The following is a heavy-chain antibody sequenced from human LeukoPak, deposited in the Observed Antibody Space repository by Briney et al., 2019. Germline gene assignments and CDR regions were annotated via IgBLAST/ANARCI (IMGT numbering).Heavy chain of an antibody. CDR1: GYSISSGSY. J-gene: IGHJ4*02. Sequence: RPSETLSLTCTVSGYSISSGSYWGWIRQPPGKGLEWIGTFYHSGSTHYNPSLKSRVTISVDTSKNQFSLKLSSVTVADTAVYFCARGSYSDYVVNYWGQGILVTVSS. CDR2: FYHSGST. D-gene: IGHD4-11*01. V-gene: IGHV4-38-2*02. CDR3: ARGSYSDYVVNY.